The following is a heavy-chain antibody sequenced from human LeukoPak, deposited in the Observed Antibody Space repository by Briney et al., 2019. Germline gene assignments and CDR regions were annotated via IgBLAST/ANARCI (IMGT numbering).Heavy chain of an antibody. J-gene: IGHJ2*01. CDR3: ARLVIGRNQNPGVAAAGTGSWWYFDL. V-gene: IGHV4-4*09. Sequence: PSQTLSLTCTVSGGSISSYYWSWIRQPPGKGLEWIGYIYTSGSTNYNPSLKSRVTISVDTSKNQFSLKLSSVTAADTAVYYCARLVIGRNQNPGVAAAGTGSWWYFDLWGRGTLVTVSS. D-gene: IGHD6-13*01. CDR2: IYTSGST. CDR1: GGSISSYY.